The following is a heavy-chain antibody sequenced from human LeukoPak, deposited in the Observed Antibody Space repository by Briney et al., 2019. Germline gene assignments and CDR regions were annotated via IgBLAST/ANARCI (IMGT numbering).Heavy chain of an antibody. Sequence: GGSLRLSCAASGFTFSSYSMDWVRQAPGKGLEWVSSISSSGTYVYYADSVKGRFTISRDNSKNTLYLQMNSLRAEDTAVYYCARVVVTTGLPFVFDYWGQGTLVTVSS. D-gene: IGHD4-23*01. J-gene: IGHJ4*02. CDR3: ARVVVTTGLPFVFDY. CDR2: ISSSGTYV. V-gene: IGHV3-21*04. CDR1: GFTFSSYS.